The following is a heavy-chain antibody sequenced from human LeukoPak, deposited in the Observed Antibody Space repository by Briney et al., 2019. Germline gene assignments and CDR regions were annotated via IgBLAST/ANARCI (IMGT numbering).Heavy chain of an antibody. CDR2: IYYSGST. J-gene: IGHJ5*02. CDR3: ARRVTLTGRNWFDP. CDR1: GGSVSSGSYY. V-gene: IGHV4-61*01. Sequence: SETLSLTCTVSGGSVSSGSYYWSWIRQPPGKGVEWIGYIYYSGSTNYNPSLKSRVTISVDTSKNQFSLKLSSVTAADTAVYYCARRVTLTGRNWFDPWGQGTLVTVSS. D-gene: IGHD3-9*01.